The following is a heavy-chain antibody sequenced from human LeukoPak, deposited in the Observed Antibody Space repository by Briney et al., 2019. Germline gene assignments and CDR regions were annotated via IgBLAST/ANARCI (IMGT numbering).Heavy chain of an antibody. D-gene: IGHD6-13*01. CDR1: GGSISSSSYY. CDR2: IYYSGST. Sequence: SETLSLTCTVSGGSISSSSYYWGWIRQPPGKGLEWIGSIYYSGSTYYNPSLKSRVTISVDTSKNQFSLKLSSVTAADTAVYYCARDVLAAAGNWFDPWGQGTLVTVSS. V-gene: IGHV4-39*02. J-gene: IGHJ5*02. CDR3: ARDVLAAAGNWFDP.